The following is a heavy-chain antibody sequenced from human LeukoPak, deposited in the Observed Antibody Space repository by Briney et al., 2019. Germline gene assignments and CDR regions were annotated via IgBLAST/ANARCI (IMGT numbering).Heavy chain of an antibody. CDR1: GFTFSSHW. CDR3: ARHRGDYYAFDI. CDR2: INNDGSTT. D-gene: IGHD4-17*01. Sequence: PGGSLRLSCAASGFTFSSHWMHWVRQAPGKGLVWVSRINNDGSTTTYADSVKGRFTISRDNAKNTLYLQMDSLGAEDTAVYYCARHRGDYYAFDIWGQGTMVTVSS. J-gene: IGHJ3*02. V-gene: IGHV3-74*03.